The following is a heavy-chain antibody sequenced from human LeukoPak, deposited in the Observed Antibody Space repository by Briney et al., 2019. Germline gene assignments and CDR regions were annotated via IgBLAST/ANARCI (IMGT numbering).Heavy chain of an antibody. J-gene: IGHJ3*02. CDR3: ARRRKVGAGDAFDI. CDR1: GGSINNYY. D-gene: IGHD3-10*01. Sequence: SETLSLTCTVSGGSINNYYWNWIRQPPGKGLEWIGYVYYSGSTKYNPSLKSRVTISIDTPKNQFSLKLSPVTAADTAIYYCARRRKVGAGDAFDIWGQGTMVTVSS. V-gene: IGHV4-59*08. CDR2: VYYSGST.